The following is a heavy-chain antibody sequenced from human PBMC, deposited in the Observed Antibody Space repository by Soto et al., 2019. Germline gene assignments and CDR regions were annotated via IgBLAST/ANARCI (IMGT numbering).Heavy chain of an antibody. CDR2: ISGSGDST. V-gene: IGHV3-23*01. J-gene: IGHJ4*02. CDR1: GFTFSSYA. Sequence: GSLRLSCAASGFTFSSYAMTWVRQAPGKGLEWVSAISGSGDSTYYADSVKGRFTTSRDNSKNTLYLQMNSLRAEDTALYYCAKERSSSSGWYGRVDYWGQGSMVTVSS. D-gene: IGHD6-19*01. CDR3: AKERSSSSGWYGRVDY.